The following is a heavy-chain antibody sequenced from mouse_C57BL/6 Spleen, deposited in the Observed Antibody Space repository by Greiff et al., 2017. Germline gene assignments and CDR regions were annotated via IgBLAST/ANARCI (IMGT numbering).Heavy chain of an antibody. V-gene: IGHV2-2*01. CDR2: IWSGGST. J-gene: IGHJ2*01. CDR1: GFSLTSYG. CDR3: ARNSGKLTGSYVDY. D-gene: IGHD4-1*01. Sequence: QVQLKQSGPGLVQPSQSLSITCTVSGFSLTSYGVHWVRQSPGKGLEWLGVIWSGGSTDYNAAFMSSLSISKDNSKSQVFFKMNSLQADDTAIYYCARNSGKLTGSYVDYWGKGTTLTVSS.